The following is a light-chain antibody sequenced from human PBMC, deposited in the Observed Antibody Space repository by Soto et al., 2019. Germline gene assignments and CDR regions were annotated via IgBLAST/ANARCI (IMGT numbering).Light chain of an antibody. V-gene: IGKV1D-16*01. Sequence: DVRMTQSPSSLSASVGDRVTITCRASQDIKTWLVWYQQKPEQAPKSLIYAASGLQAGVPSRFSGSGSGTDFTLTISSLQPEDSAIYYCQQYNSYPLTFGGGT. CDR1: QDIKTW. CDR3: QQYNSYPLT. J-gene: IGKJ4*01. CDR2: AAS.